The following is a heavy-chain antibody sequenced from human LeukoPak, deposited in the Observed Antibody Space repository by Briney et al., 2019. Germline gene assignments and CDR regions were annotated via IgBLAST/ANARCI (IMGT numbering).Heavy chain of an antibody. D-gene: IGHD4-17*01. CDR1: GFTFSSYS. J-gene: IGHJ6*03. CDR3: ARFLHDYGDYVGWYYYMDV. CDR2: ISSSSSYI. V-gene: IGHV3-21*04. Sequence: GGSLRLSCAASGFTFSSYSMNWVRQAPGKGLEWVSSISSSSSYIYYADSVKGRFTISRDNAKNSLYLQMNSLRAEDTAVYYCARFLHDYGDYVGWYYYMDVWGKGTTVTISS.